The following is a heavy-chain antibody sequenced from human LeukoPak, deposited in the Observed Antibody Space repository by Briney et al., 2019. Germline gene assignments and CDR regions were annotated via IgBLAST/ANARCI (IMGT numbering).Heavy chain of an antibody. J-gene: IGHJ4*02. CDR1: GFTFSSYG. V-gene: IGHV3-30*18. D-gene: IGHD6-19*01. Sequence: GRSLRLSCAASGFTFSSYGMHWVRQAPGKGLEWVAVISYDGSNKYNADSVKGRFTISRDNSKNTLYLQMNSLRAEDTAVYYCAKAPSGYSSGWYARYFDYWGQGTLVTVSS. CDR3: AKAPSGYSSGWYARYFDY. CDR2: ISYDGSNK.